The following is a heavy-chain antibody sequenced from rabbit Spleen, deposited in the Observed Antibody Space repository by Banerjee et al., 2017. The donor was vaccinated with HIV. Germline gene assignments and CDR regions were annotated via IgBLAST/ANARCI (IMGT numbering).Heavy chain of an antibody. Sequence: QEQLVESGGGLVRPEGSLTLTCKAAGFDFSSGYDMCWVRQAPGKGLEWIACVYTTNGKTYYASWAKGRFTISKTSSTTVTLQMTSLTVADTATYFCARDAGSGPYIDGYFDLWGPGTLVTVS. CDR2: VYTTNGKT. J-gene: IGHJ4*01. D-gene: IGHD8-1*01. V-gene: IGHV1S45*01. CDR1: GFDFSSGYD. CDR3: ARDAGSGPYIDGYFDL.